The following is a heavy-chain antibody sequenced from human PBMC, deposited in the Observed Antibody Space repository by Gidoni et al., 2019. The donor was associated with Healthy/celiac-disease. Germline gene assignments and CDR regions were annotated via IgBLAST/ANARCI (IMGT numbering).Heavy chain of an antibody. Sequence: EVQLLESGGGLVQPGGSLRLSCAASGFTFSSYAMSWVRQAPGKGLEWVSAIMGSGGSTYYADSVKGRFTISRDNSKNTLYLQMNSLRAEDTAVYYCAKDLSYDYGGISADYWGQGTLVTVSS. CDR1: GFTFSSYA. V-gene: IGHV3-23*01. CDR3: AKDLSYDYGGISADY. CDR2: IMGSGGST. J-gene: IGHJ4*02. D-gene: IGHD4-17*01.